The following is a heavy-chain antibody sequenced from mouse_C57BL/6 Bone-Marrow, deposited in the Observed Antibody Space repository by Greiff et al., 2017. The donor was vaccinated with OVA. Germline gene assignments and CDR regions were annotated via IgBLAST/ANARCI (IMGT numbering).Heavy chain of an antibody. CDR2: IYPGDGDT. D-gene: IGHD2-1*01. V-gene: IGHV1-80*01. Sequence: QVQLQQSGAELVKPGASVKISCKASGYAFSSYWMNWVKQRPGKGLEWIGQIYPGDGDTNYNGKFKGKATLTADKSSSTAYMLLSSLTSEDSAVYFCARDYYGNYVDYWGQGTTLTVSS. J-gene: IGHJ2*01. CDR1: GYAFSSYW. CDR3: ARDYYGNYVDY.